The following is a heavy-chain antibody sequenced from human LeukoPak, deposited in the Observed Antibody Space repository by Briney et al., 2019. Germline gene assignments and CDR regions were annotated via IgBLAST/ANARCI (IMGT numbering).Heavy chain of an antibody. Sequence: GGSLRLSCAASGFTFSSYGMHWVRQAPGKGLEWVAFIRYDGSNKYYADSVKGRFTIPRDNSKNTLYLQMNSLRADDTALYYCAKDIDYGSGTYFKSFDYWGQGTRVAVSS. D-gene: IGHD3-10*01. CDR3: AKDIDYGSGTYFKSFDY. V-gene: IGHV3-30*02. CDR2: IRYDGSNK. J-gene: IGHJ4*02. CDR1: GFTFSSYG.